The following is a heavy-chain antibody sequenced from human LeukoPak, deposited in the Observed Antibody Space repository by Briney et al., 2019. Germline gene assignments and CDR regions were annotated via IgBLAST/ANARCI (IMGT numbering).Heavy chain of an antibody. CDR3: AVDPVATTREVYYYYMDV. Sequence: ASVKVSCKASGGTFSSYAISWVRQAPGQGLEWMGGIIPIFGTANYAQKFQGRVTITADESTSTAYMELSSLRSEDTAVYYCAVDPVATTREVYYYYMDVWGKGTTVTISS. J-gene: IGHJ6*03. CDR2: IIPIFGTA. V-gene: IGHV1-69*13. CDR1: GGTFSSYA. D-gene: IGHD5-12*01.